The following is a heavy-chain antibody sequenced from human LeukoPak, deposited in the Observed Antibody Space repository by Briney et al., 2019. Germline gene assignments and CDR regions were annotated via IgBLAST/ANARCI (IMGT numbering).Heavy chain of an antibody. CDR2: IYPGDSDI. CDR1: GYRFISYW. J-gene: IGHJ6*02. V-gene: IGHV5-51*01. D-gene: IGHD3-10*01. Sequence: GESLKISCKGSGYRFISYWIVWVRQMPGKGLEWMGVIYPGDSDIRYSPSFQGQVTISADKSISTAYLQWSSLKASDTAMYYCARTYGSGKDGMDVWGQGTTVTVSS. CDR3: ARTYGSGKDGMDV.